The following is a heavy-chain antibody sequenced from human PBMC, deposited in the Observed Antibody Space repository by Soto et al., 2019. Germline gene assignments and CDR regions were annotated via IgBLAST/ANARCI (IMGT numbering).Heavy chain of an antibody. D-gene: IGHD2-15*01. Sequence: ASVKVSCKASGYTFTGCYMHWVRQAPGQGLEWMGWINPNSGGTNYAQKFQGWVTMTRDTSISTAYMELSRLRSDDTAVYYCARDGCSGGSCSYPTYYYYYMDVWGKGTTVTVSS. CDR1: GYTFTGCY. CDR3: ARDGCSGGSCSYPTYYYYYMDV. CDR2: INPNSGGT. V-gene: IGHV1-2*04. J-gene: IGHJ6*03.